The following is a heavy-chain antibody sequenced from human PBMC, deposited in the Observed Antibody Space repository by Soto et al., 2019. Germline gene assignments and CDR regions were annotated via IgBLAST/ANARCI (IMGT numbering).Heavy chain of an antibody. V-gene: IGHV1-3*01. J-gene: IGHJ3*02. Sequence: ASVKVSCKASGYTFTGYAMHWVRQAPGQRLEWMGWINAGNGNTKYSQKFQGRVTITRDTSASTAYMELSSLRSEDTAVYYCARDRRHYYGSGRPYRHGDAFDIWGQGTMVTVSS. CDR2: INAGNGNT. CDR1: GYTFTGYA. CDR3: ARDRRHYYGSGRPYRHGDAFDI. D-gene: IGHD3-10*01.